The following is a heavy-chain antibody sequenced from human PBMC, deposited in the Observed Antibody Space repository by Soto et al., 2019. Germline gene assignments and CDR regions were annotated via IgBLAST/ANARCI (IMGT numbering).Heavy chain of an antibody. CDR3: AREGGYCSSTSCSVVLGSDAFDI. CDR2: ISYDGSNK. D-gene: IGHD2-2*01. Sequence: LRLSCAASGFTFSSYAMHWVRQAPGKGLEWVAVISYDGSNKYYADSVKGRFTISRDNSKNTLYLQMNSLRAEDTAVYYCAREGGYCSSTSCSVVLGSDAFDIWGQGTMVTVSS. J-gene: IGHJ3*02. V-gene: IGHV3-30-3*01. CDR1: GFTFSSYA.